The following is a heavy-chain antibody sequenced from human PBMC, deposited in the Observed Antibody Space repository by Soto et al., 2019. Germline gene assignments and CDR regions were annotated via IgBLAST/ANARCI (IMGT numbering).Heavy chain of an antibody. CDR2: ISAYNGNT. CDR1: GYTFTSYG. Sequence: ASVKVSCKASGYTFTSYGISWVRQAPGQGLEWMGWISAYNGNTNYARKLQGRVTMTTDRSTRTAYMELRSLRSDATAVYYCARAGFFPTVTTSNYFDYWGQGTLVTVSS. CDR3: ARAGFFPTVTTSNYFDY. D-gene: IGHD4-17*01. V-gene: IGHV1-18*01. J-gene: IGHJ4*02.